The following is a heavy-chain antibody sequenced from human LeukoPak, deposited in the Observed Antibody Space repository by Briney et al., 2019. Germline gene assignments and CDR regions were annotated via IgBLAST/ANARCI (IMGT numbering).Heavy chain of an antibody. D-gene: IGHD3-9*01. V-gene: IGHV1-8*01. Sequence: ASVKVSCKASGYTFTSYDINWVRQATGQGLEWMGWMNPNSGNTGYAQKFQGRVTMTRDTSISTAYMELSSLKSDDTAVYYCARPPTGCSYYYYYGMDVWGQGTTVTVSS. CDR1: GYTFTSYD. CDR2: MNPNSGNT. J-gene: IGHJ6*02. CDR3: ARPPTGCSYYYYYGMDV.